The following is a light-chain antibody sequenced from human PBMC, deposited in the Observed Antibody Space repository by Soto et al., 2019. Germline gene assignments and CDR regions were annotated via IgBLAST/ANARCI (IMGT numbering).Light chain of an antibody. CDR1: QSISTW. J-gene: IGKJ2*01. CDR2: RAS. V-gene: IGKV1-5*03. CDR3: LQYNSNSYT. Sequence: DIQMTQSPSTLSASVGDRVTITCRASQSISTWLAWYQQKPGKAPKLLIYRASDLQSGVQSRFSGSGSGTAFTLTIGSLQPDDSATYYCLQYNSNSYTFGQGTKLEIK.